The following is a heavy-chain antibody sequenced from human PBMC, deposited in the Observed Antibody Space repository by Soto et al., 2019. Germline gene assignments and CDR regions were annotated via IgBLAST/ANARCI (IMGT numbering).Heavy chain of an antibody. J-gene: IGHJ4*02. CDR1: GFTFSSYG. CDR2: IWSDGSSK. CDR3: ARDSGYFDY. V-gene: IGHV3-33*01. Sequence: GGSLRLSCVVSGFTFSSYGMHWVRQAPGKGLEWVAVIWSDGSSKDFVDSVKGRFSISRDNSKNTLFLQMNSLRAEDTAVYYCARDSGYFDYWGQGILVTVSS.